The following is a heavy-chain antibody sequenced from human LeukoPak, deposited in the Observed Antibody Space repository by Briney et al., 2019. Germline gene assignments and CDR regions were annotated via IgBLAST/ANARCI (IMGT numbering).Heavy chain of an antibody. D-gene: IGHD3-22*01. CDR1: GGSISGYY. Sequence: PSETLSLTCTVSGGSISGYYWSWIRQPPGKGLEWIGCIYYSGSSNYNPSLKSRVTISVDTSKNQFSLKLSSVTAADTAVYYCARGDYDSSDYFYPIDHWGQGTLVPVSS. CDR2: IYYSGSS. V-gene: IGHV4-59*01. J-gene: IGHJ4*02. CDR3: ARGDYDSSDYFYPIDH.